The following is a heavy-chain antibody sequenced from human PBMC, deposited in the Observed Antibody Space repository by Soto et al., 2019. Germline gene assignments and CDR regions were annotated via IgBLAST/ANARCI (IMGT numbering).Heavy chain of an antibody. CDR3: IQSRCGGDCLQSYASYYYYGMDV. V-gene: IGHV2-5*02. Sequence: SGPTLVNPTQTLTLTCTFSGFSLTTSGVGVGWIRQPPGKALEWLALIYWDDDKRYSPSPRSRLTITKDTSKNQVVLTMTNMDPADTATYYCIQSRCGGDCLQSYASYYYYGMDVWGQGTTVTVSS. CDR2: IYWDDDK. D-gene: IGHD2-21*02. CDR1: GFSLTTSGVG. J-gene: IGHJ6*02.